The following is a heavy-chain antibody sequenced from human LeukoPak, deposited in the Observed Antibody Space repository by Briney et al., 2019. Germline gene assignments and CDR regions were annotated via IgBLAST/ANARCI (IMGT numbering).Heavy chain of an antibody. D-gene: IGHD2-2*01. V-gene: IGHV1-69*05. CDR2: IIPIFGTA. J-gene: IGHJ5*02. Sequence: SVKVSCKASGGTFSSYAISWVRQAPGQGLEWMGRIIPIFGTANYAQKFQGRVTITTDESTSTAYMELSSLRSEDTAVYYCARDRLYCSSTCCYGGVWFDPWGQGTLVTVSS. CDR1: GGTFSSYA. CDR3: ARDRLYCSSTCCYGGVWFDP.